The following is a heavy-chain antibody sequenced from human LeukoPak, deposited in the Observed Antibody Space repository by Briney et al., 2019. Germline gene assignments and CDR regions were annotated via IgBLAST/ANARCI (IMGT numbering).Heavy chain of an antibody. Sequence: GGSLRLSCVASEFTFSDYYMSWIRQAPGKGLEWLSYINIAGSNTHYADSVMGRFTVSRDNAKKSLYLQMNNLRAEDTAVYYCATDGAGFDTWGQGVLVTVSS. CDR3: ATDGAGFDT. CDR1: EFTFSDYY. CDR2: INIAGSNT. V-gene: IGHV3-11*01. J-gene: IGHJ5*02.